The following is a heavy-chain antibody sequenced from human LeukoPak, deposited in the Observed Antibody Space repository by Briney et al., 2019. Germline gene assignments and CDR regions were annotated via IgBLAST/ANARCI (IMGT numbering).Heavy chain of an antibody. CDR1: GGSIRSSGYY. V-gene: IGHV4-39*02. D-gene: IGHD5-12*01. CDR3: ARPSGYSGYDYGY. CDR2: IFYTGST. Sequence: SETLSLTCTVSGGSIRSSGYYWDWIRQPPGKGLEWVGSIFYTGSTYYNPSLKSRATISADTSKNHFSLKVSSVTAADTAVYYCARPSGYSGYDYGYWGQGTLVSVSS. J-gene: IGHJ4*02.